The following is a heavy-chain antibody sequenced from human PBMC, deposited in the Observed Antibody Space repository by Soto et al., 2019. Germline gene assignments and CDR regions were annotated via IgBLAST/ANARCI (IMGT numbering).Heavy chain of an antibody. CDR2: ISSSSSYI. D-gene: IGHD4-17*01. J-gene: IGHJ4*02. CDR1: GFTFNSYS. Sequence: GGSLRLSCASSGFTFNSYSMNCIRHAPGKGLEWVSSISSSSSYIYYADSVKGRFTISRDNAKNSLYLQMNSLRAEDTAVYYCARATVVNGIDYWGKGTLVNVSS. CDR3: ARATVVNGIDY. V-gene: IGHV3-21*01.